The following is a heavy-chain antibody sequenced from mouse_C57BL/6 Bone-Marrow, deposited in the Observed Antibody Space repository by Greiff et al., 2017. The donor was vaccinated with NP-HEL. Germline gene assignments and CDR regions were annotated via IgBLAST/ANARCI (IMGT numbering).Heavy chain of an antibody. CDR2: INPNNGGT. CDR3: ARRVAPYYYAMDY. V-gene: IGHV1-18*01. J-gene: IGHJ4*01. Sequence: EVMLVESGPELVKPGASVKIPCKASGYTFTDYNMDWVKQSHGKSLEWIGDINPNNGGTIYNQKFKGKATLTVDKSSSTAYMELRSLTSEDTAVYYCARRVAPYYYAMDYWGQGTSVTVSS. D-gene: IGHD1-1*01. CDR1: GYTFTDYN.